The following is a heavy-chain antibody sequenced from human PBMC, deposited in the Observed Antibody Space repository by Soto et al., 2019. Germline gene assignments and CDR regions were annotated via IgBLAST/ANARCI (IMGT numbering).Heavy chain of an antibody. Sequence: SETLSLTCAVSGGSISSSNWWSWVRQPPGKGLEWIGEIYHSGSTNYNPSLMSRVTISVDKYKNQFSLKLSSVTAADTAVYYCASIPTNYYGSGSYYPPQTAHFDYWGQGTLVTVSS. V-gene: IGHV4-4*02. CDR3: ASIPTNYYGSGSYYPPQTAHFDY. D-gene: IGHD3-10*01. J-gene: IGHJ4*02. CDR2: IYHSGST. CDR1: GGSISSSNW.